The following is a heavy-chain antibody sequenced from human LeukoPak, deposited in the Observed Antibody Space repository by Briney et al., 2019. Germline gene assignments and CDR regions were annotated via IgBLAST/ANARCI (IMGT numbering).Heavy chain of an antibody. Sequence: PGGSLRLSRAASGFTVSTNCMTWVRQAPGKGLEWVSTIYSGGTTYYADSVMGRFTISRHNSRNTLYLQMNSLRAEDTAVYYCARVDTVMAYYFDLWGQGTPVTVSS. CDR3: ARVDTVMAYYFDL. D-gene: IGHD5-18*01. CDR1: GFTVSTNC. J-gene: IGHJ4*02. CDR2: IYSGGTT. V-gene: IGHV3-53*04.